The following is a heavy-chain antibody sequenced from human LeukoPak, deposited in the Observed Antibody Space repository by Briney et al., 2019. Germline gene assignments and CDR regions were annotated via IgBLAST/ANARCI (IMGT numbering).Heavy chain of an antibody. J-gene: IGHJ6*02. V-gene: IGHV1-69*01. D-gene: IGHD3-10*01. CDR2: IIPIFGTA. CDR1: GGTFSSYA. Sequence: SVNVSCKASGGTFSSYAISWVRQAPGQGLEWMGGIIPIFGTANYAQKFQGRVTITADESTSTAYMELSSLRSEDTAVYYCTTGDEGSKGRAHYYYYGMDVWGQGTTVTVSS. CDR3: TTGDEGSKGRAHYYYYGMDV.